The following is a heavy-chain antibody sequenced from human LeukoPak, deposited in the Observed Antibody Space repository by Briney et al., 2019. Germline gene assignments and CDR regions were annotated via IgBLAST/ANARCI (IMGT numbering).Heavy chain of an antibody. V-gene: IGHV4-4*07. Sequence: SETLTLTCTLSGGPISRYYWSWIRQPAGKGLEWIGRIYTCWWTNYNRSLKGRVTMSMDTPKNQFSLTLNSLAAGDQDVYYFGVDTYSSGWLTDGWGEGSLVSVSS. CDR1: GGPISRYY. J-gene: IGHJ4*02. CDR3: GVDTYSSGWLTDG. CDR2: IYTCWWT. D-gene: IGHD6-19*01.